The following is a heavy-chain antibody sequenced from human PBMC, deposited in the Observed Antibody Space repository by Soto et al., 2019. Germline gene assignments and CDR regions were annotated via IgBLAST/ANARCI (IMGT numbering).Heavy chain of an antibody. J-gene: IGHJ4*02. CDR1: GVTFISYD. V-gene: IGHV3-23*01. D-gene: IGHD6-13*01. CDR2: ISGSGGST. CDR3: AKGGSSWSRFDY. Sequence: GGSLRHSCAASGVTFISYDMSWVRQAPGKGLEWVSTISGSGGSTYYADSVKGRFTISRDNSKNTLYLQMNSLRAEDPAVYYCAKGGSSWSRFDYWGQGTLVTVSS.